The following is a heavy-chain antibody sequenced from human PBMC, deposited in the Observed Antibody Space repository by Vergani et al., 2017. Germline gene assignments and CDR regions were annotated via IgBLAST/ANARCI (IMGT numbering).Heavy chain of an antibody. J-gene: IGHJ3*02. CDR1: GYSFTSYW. CDR2: IYPGDSDT. V-gene: IGHV5-51*01. D-gene: IGHD4-23*01. CDR3: AIIFYGGNSGDAFDI. Sequence: EVQLVQSGAEVKKPGESLKISCKGSGYSFTSYWIGWVRQMPGKGLEWLGIIYPGDSDTRYSPSFQGQVTISADKAISTAYRQWSSLKAADTAMYYCAIIFYGGNSGDAFDIWGQGTMVTVSS.